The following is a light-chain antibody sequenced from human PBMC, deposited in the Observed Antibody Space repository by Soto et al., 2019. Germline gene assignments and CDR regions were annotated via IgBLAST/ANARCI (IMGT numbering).Light chain of an antibody. V-gene: IGLV2-18*02. CDR1: SSDIGSFNR. J-gene: IGLJ1*01. Sequence: SVLTQPASVSGSPGQAITISCTGTSSDIGSFNRVSWYQQPPGTAPKLIIYDVNNRPSGVPDRFSGSKSGNTASLTISGLQAEDEADYYCNSFTTSGTYAFGSGTKVTVL. CDR3: NSFTTSGTYA. CDR2: DVN.